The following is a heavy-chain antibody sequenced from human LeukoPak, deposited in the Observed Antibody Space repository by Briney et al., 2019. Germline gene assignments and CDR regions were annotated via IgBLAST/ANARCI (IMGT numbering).Heavy chain of an antibody. Sequence: GGSLRLSCAGSGFTFNNYGIHWVRQAPGKGLEWVAVISFDGSDKYYADSVWGRSTISRDTSKNMVLLQMNSLRVEDTAVYYCARGIDYWGRGTLVTVSS. CDR1: GFTFNNYG. J-gene: IGHJ4*02. CDR2: ISFDGSDK. V-gene: IGHV3-30*03. CDR3: ARGIDY.